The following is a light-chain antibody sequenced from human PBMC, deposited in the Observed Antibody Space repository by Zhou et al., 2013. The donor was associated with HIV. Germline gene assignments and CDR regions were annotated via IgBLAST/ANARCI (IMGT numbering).Light chain of an antibody. V-gene: IGKV1-5*03. CDR1: QSLTSW. CDR3: QQYSAYSWT. Sequence: DIQMTQSPSTLSASVGDRVTITCRASQSLTSWLAWYQQKPGKAPKLLIYKASILESGVPSRFSGSGSETEFTLTISSLQPDDFATYYCQQYSAYSWTFGQGTSVELK. CDR2: KAS. J-gene: IGKJ1*01.